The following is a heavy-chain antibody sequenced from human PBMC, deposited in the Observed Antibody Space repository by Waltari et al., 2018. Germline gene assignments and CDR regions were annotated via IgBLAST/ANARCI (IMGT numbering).Heavy chain of an antibody. CDR1: GGSISSYY. CDR2: IYTSGST. Sequence: QVQLQESGPGLVKPSETLSLTCTVSGGSISSYYWSWIRQPAGTGREWIGRIYTSGSTNCNPPPRSRATMSVDTSKNQCSRKLSSVTAADTAVYYGAGGGANLRFLEWLGPYGMDVWGQGTTVTVSS. CDR3: AGGGANLRFLEWLGPYGMDV. D-gene: IGHD3-3*01. J-gene: IGHJ6*02. V-gene: IGHV4-4*07.